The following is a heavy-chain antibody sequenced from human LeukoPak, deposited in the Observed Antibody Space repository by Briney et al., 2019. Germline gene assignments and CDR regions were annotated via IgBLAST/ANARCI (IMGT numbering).Heavy chain of an antibody. J-gene: IGHJ5*02. D-gene: IGHD6-13*01. CDR2: VNSDGRST. CDR1: GFIFSSRW. CDR3: AKDTYSSTLGGFDP. V-gene: IGHV3-74*01. Sequence: PGGSLRLSCAASGFIFSSRWMHWVRQAPGKGLVWVSRVNSDGRSTNYADFVKGRFAISRDNAKNTLYLQMSSLRAEDTALYYCAKDTYSSTLGGFDPWGQGTLVTVSS.